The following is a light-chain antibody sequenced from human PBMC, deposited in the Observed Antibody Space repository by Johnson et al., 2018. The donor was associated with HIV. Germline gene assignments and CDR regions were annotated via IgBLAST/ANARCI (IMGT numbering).Light chain of an antibody. V-gene: IGLV1-51*02. J-gene: IGLJ1*01. Sequence: HSVLTQPPSVSAAAGQKVTISCSGSSSNIGNNYVFWYQQFPVTAPKLLIYENNKRPSGIPDRFSGSKSGTSATLGITGLQTGDEADYYCGTWDTSLSAGGVFGSGTKVTVL. CDR2: ENN. CDR1: SSNIGNNY. CDR3: GTWDTSLSAGGV.